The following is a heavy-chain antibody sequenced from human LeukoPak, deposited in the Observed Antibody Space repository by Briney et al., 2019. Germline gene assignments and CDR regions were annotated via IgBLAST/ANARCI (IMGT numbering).Heavy chain of an antibody. D-gene: IGHD3-3*01. CDR3: ARGMHYDFWSGYYFDY. Sequence: GASVKVSCKASGYTFTSYYIHWVRQAPGQGLEWMGIINPSGGSTSYAQKFQGRVTMTRDTSTSTVYMELSSLRSEDTDVYYCARGMHYDFWSGYYFDYWGQGTLVTVSS. V-gene: IGHV1-46*01. CDR2: INPSGGST. CDR1: GYTFTSYY. J-gene: IGHJ4*02.